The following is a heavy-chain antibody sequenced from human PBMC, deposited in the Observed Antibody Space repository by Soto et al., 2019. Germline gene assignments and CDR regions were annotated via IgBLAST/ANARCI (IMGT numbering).Heavy chain of an antibody. J-gene: IGHJ6*02. D-gene: IGHD5-18*01. CDR2: INHSGST. CDR3: ARGERGYSYGRYYYYYGMDV. CDR1: GGSFSGYY. Sequence: LSLTCAVYGGSFSGYYWSWIRQPPGKGLEWIGEINHSGSTNYNPSLKSRVTISVDTSKNQFSLKLSSVTAADTAVYYCARGERGYSYGRYYYYYGMDVWGQGTTVTVSS. V-gene: IGHV4-34*01.